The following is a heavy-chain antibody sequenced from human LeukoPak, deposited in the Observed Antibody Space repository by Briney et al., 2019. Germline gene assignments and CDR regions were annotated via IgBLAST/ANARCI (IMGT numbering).Heavy chain of an antibody. V-gene: IGHV3-30*04. J-gene: IGHJ6*02. CDR2: ISYDGSNK. CDR1: GFTFSSYA. D-gene: IGHD6-13*01. Sequence: PGRSLRLSCAASGFTFSSYAMHWVRQAPGKGLEWVAVISYDGSNKYYADSVKGRFTISRDNSKNTLYLQMNSLRAEDTAVYYCARVSCCWVYSSSWYFDVGKRGTDVWGQGTTVTVSS. CDR3: ARVSCCWVYSSSWYFDVGKRGTDV.